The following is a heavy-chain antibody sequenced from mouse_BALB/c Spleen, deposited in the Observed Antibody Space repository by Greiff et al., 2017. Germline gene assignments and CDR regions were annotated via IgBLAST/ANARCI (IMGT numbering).Heavy chain of an antibody. J-gene: IGHJ4*01. D-gene: IGHD1-1*01. V-gene: IGHV8-12*01. CDR2: IYWDDDK. CDR3: ARRATTVGYYAMDY. CDR1: GFSLSTSGMG. Sequence: QVTLKVSGPGILQPSQTLSLTCSFSGFSLSTSGMGVSWIRQPSGKGLEWLAHIYWDDDKRYNPSLKSRLTISKDTSSNQVFLKITSVDTADTATYYCARRATTVGYYAMDYWGQGTSVTVSS.